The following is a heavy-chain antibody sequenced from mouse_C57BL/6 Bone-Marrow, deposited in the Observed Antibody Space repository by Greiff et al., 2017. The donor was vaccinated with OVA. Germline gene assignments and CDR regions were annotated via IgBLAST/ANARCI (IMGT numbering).Heavy chain of an antibody. D-gene: IGHD4-1*01. CDR2: IDPENGDT. Sequence: VQLKESGAELVRPGASVKLSCTASGFNIKDDYMHWVKQRPEQGLEWIGWIDPENGDTEDASKFQGKATITADTSSNTAYLQLSSLTSEDTAVYYCTTWDSYAMDYWGQGTSVTVSS. V-gene: IGHV14-4*01. J-gene: IGHJ4*01. CDR3: TTWDSYAMDY. CDR1: GFNIKDDY.